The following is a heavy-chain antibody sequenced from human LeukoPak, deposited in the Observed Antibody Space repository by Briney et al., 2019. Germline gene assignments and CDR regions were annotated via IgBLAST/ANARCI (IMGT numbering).Heavy chain of an antibody. CDR3: ARRGMAAAGFFDY. CDR1: GGSVSSSSYY. CDR2: ISYTGST. Sequence: SETLSLTCTVSGGSVSSSSYYWAWIRQPPGKGLEWIGSISYTGSTYYNVSLESRVTITMDTSTHQFSLKVTSVTAADTAVYYCARRGMAAAGFFDYWGQGTLVTVSS. V-gene: IGHV4-39*01. J-gene: IGHJ4*02. D-gene: IGHD6-13*01.